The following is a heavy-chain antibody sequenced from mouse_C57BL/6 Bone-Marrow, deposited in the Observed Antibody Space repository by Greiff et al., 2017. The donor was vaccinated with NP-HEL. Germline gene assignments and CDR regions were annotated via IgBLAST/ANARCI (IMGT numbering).Heavy chain of an antibody. V-gene: IGHV1-82*01. D-gene: IGHD1-1*01. Sequence: QVQLQQSGPELVKPGASVKISCKASGYAFSSSWMNWVKQRPGKGLEWIGRIYPGDGDTNYNGKFKGKATLTADKSSSTAYMQLSSLTSEDSAVYFCARVPRLISTVVGDYFDYWGQGATLTVSS. CDR2: IYPGDGDT. CDR1: GYAFSSSW. CDR3: ARVPRLISTVVGDYFDY. J-gene: IGHJ2*01.